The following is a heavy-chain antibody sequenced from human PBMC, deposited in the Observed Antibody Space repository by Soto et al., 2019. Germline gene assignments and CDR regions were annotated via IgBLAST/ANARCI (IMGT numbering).Heavy chain of an antibody. Sequence: QLQLQESGPGLVRPSETLSLTCTVSGVSISGNNYNWGWIRQPPGRGLEWIGSIYNSGRAYYTPSLKSRVTLSVDTSRNQFSLNLKSVTAADTAVYYCARGGTPPSGYGIAYAMDVWGQGTTVTVSS. CDR3: ARGGTPPSGYGIAYAMDV. CDR2: IYNSGRA. V-gene: IGHV4-39*01. J-gene: IGHJ6*02. D-gene: IGHD1-26*01. CDR1: GVSISGNNYN.